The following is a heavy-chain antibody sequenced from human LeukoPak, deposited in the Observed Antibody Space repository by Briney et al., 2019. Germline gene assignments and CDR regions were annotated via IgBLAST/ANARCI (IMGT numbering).Heavy chain of an antibody. D-gene: IGHD3-10*01. CDR2: IKQDGSEK. Sequence: GGSLRLSCAASGFTFSSYWMSWVRQAPGKGLEWVANIKQDGSEKYYVDSVKGRFTISRDNSKNTLYLQTNSLRAEDTAVYYCARDRFPYYYYYYMDVWGKGTTVTVSS. CDR3: ARDRFPYYYYYYMDV. CDR1: GFTFSSYW. J-gene: IGHJ6*03. V-gene: IGHV3-7*01.